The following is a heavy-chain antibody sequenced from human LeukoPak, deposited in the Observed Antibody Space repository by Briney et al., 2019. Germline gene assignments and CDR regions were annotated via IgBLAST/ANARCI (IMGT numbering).Heavy chain of an antibody. CDR2: ISAYNGNT. CDR1: GYTFTSYG. D-gene: IGHD3-3*01. Sequence: ASVKVSCKASGYTFTSYGISWVRRAPGQGLEWMGWISAYNGNTNYAQKLQGRVTMTTDTSTSTAYMELRSLRSDDTAVYYCARDSDFWSGYSFYYYGMDVWGQGTTVTVSS. V-gene: IGHV1-18*01. CDR3: ARDSDFWSGYSFYYYGMDV. J-gene: IGHJ6*02.